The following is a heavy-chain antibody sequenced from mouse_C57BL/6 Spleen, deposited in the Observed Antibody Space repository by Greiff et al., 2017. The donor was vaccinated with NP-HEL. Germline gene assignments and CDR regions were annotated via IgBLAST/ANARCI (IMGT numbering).Heavy chain of an antibody. J-gene: IGHJ3*01. CDR2: IYPGDGVT. D-gene: IGHD5-1*01. V-gene: IGHV1-82*01. Sequence: VKLVESGPELVKPGASVKISCKASGYAFSSSWMNWVKQRPGQGLEWIGRIYPGDGVTNYNGKFKGKATLTADKSSSTAYMELSSLTSEDSAFDFCARRSQNLSCFAYWGQGTLVTVSA. CDR1: GYAFSSSW. CDR3: ARRSQNLSCFAY.